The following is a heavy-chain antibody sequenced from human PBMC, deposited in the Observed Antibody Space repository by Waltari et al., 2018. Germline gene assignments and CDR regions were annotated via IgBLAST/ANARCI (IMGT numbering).Heavy chain of an antibody. Sequence: QVQLQESGPGLVKPSETLSLTCVVPGYSISSACYWGWIRQPPGRGLEWIGSINHVGSTYYNPSLKSRATISIDTSQNQFSLKLSSVTAADTAIYYCARNRGYSSLDYWGQGTLVTVSS. CDR1: GYSISSACY. CDR2: INHVGST. J-gene: IGHJ4*02. V-gene: IGHV4-38-2*01. CDR3: ARNRGYSSLDY. D-gene: IGHD3-22*01.